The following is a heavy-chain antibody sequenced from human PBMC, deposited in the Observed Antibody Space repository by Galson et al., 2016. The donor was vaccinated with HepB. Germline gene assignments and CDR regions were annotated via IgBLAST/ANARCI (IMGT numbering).Heavy chain of an antibody. J-gene: IGHJ5*02. Sequence: CAISGDSVSSNCAAWNWIRQSPSRGLEWLGRTFYRSKWHNEYAVSVQSRISIKSDTSKNQFSLQLNSVSPEDTAVYYCARDPGWQYRDSGSYLGWFEPWGQGTLVTVSS. D-gene: IGHD1-26*01. CDR2: TFYRSKWHN. CDR3: ARDPGWQYRDSGSYLGWFEP. CDR1: GDSVSSNCAA. V-gene: IGHV6-1*01.